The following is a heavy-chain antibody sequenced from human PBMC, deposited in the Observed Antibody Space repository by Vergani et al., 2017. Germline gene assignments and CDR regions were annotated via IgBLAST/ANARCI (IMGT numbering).Heavy chain of an antibody. J-gene: IGHJ4*02. CDR1: GFSLSPYG. CDR2: IRPDGSNK. CDR3: AKDFYSNGNQILDY. D-gene: IGHD4-11*01. Sequence: QVQLVESGGGVVQPGGSLRLSCVASGFSLSPYGMHWVRQAPGKWLEWVTFIRPDGSNKYYADSVKGRFTISRDNSKNTLYLQMNSLRAEDTAVYYCAKDFYSNGNQILDYWGQGTLLTVSS. V-gene: IGHV3-30*02.